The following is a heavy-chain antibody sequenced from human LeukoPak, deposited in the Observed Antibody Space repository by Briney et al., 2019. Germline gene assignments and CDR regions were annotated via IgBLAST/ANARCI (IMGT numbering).Heavy chain of an antibody. CDR1: GGTFSSYA. CDR2: IIPIFGTA. J-gene: IGHJ6*02. V-gene: IGHV1-69*05. Sequence: GASVKVSCKASGGTFSSYAISWVRQAPGQGLEWMGGIIPIFGTANYAQKFQGRVTITTDESTSTAYMELRSLRSDDTAVYYCARRDGVFGNYYYYGMDVWGQGTTVTVSS. CDR3: ARRDGVFGNYYYYGMDV. D-gene: IGHD5-24*01.